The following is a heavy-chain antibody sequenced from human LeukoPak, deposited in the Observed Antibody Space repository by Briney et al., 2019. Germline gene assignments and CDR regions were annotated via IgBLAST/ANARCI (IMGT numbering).Heavy chain of an antibody. J-gene: IGHJ6*03. D-gene: IGHD3-3*01. V-gene: IGHV3-74*01. CDR3: ARGPIFDTYYYYYMEV. CDR1: GFTLSYYW. CDR2: INGDGSST. Sequence: GGSLRLSCAASGFTLSYYWMHWVRQAPGKGLEWVSCINGDGSSTNYADSVKGRFTISRDNAKNSLYLQMDSLRAEDTAVYYCARGPIFDTYYYYYMEVCGKGTTVTVSS.